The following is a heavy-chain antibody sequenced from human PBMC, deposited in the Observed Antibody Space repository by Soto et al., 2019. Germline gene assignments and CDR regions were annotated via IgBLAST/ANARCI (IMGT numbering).Heavy chain of an antibody. J-gene: IGHJ6*02. CDR2: IIPILGTA. D-gene: IGHD1-1*01. V-gene: IGHV1-69*13. CDR3: ASWLKEAGIGGNYYSGMDV. Sequence: SVKVSWKASGGTFTSYACSWVRQAPGKRLVWLGGIIPILGTADYAQKFQGRVTITADESTSTAHMELSSLRSDDTAVYYCASWLKEAGIGGNYYSGMDVWGHGTTVPVSS. CDR1: GGTFTSYA.